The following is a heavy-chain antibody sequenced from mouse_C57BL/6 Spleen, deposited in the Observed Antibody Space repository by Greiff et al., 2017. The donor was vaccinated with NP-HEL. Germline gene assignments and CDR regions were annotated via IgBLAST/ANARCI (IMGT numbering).Heavy chain of an antibody. J-gene: IGHJ3*01. CDR2: INPNNGGT. Sequence: EVKLQESGPELVKPGASVKIPCKASGYTFTDYNMDWVKQSHGKSLEWIGDINPNNGGTIYNQKFKGKATLTVDKSSSTAYMELRSLTSEDTAVYYCARSPPSNPFAYWGQGTLVTVSA. CDR1: GYTFTDYN. CDR3: ARSPPSNPFAY. D-gene: IGHD2-10*02. V-gene: IGHV1-18*01.